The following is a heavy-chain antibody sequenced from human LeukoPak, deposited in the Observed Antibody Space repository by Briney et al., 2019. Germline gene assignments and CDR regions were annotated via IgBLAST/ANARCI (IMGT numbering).Heavy chain of an antibody. CDR3: GKDIGISSSRTFDR. V-gene: IGHV3-43*01. Sequence: PGGSLRLSCAASGFTFQHYTMHWVRQVPGKGLEWVSLISWDETITDYADSVKGRFTVSRDNNKNSLYLQMNSLRIEDTAFYYCGKDIGISSSRTFDRCGQGTLVTVSS. CDR1: GFTFQHYT. D-gene: IGHD6-6*01. J-gene: IGHJ4*02. CDR2: ISWDETIT.